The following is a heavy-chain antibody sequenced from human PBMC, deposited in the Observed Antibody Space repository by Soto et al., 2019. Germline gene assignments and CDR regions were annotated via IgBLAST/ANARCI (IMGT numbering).Heavy chain of an antibody. CDR3: AKSETSVVTWYFDY. J-gene: IGHJ4*02. Sequence: GGSLRLSCAASGFTFSTYAMTWVRQAPGKGLEWVATISGSNGHTDYADSVKGRFTISRDNSKNTLYLQMNSLRVEDTAVYFCAKSETSVVTWYFDYWGQGTQVTVSS. CDR2: ISGSNGHT. CDR1: GFTFSTYA. V-gene: IGHV3-23*01. D-gene: IGHD2-21*02.